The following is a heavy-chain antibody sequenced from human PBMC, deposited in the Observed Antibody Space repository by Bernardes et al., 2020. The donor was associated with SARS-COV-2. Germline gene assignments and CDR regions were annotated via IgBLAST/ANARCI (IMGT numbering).Heavy chain of an antibody. D-gene: IGHD6-6*01. CDR3: ATDGITAQYNLDV. CDR1: GGTLSSYT. V-gene: IGHV1-69*04. CDR2: IIPTLGIP. J-gene: IGHJ6*02. Sequence: SVKVSCKASGGTLSSYTVSWVRQAPGQGLEWVGRIIPTLGIPIYGQNFQGRVTITADTSTSTTYMEVSRLRSEDTAVYYCATDGITAQYNLDVWGQGTTLTVS.